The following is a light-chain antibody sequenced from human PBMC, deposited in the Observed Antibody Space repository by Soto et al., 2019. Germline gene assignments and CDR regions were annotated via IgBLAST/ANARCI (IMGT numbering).Light chain of an antibody. CDR2: KAS. Sequence: DIQMTQSPSTLSASVGDRVTITCRASQSVSSWMAWYQQKPEKAPKLLIYKASSLESGVPSRFSGSGSGTQFTLTLSSLQPDDFATYYCQQYNSYPWTFGQGNKVEIK. CDR1: QSVSSW. V-gene: IGKV1-5*03. CDR3: QQYNSYPWT. J-gene: IGKJ1*01.